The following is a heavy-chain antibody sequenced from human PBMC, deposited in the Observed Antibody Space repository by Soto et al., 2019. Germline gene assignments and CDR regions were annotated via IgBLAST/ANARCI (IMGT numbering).Heavy chain of an antibody. CDR2: ISYDGSNK. D-gene: IGHD3-3*02. J-gene: IGHJ6*02. CDR3: AKDRIFGVVTYYDGMDV. CDR1: GFTFSSYG. Sequence: ESGGGVVQPGRSLRLSCAASGFTFSSYGMHWVRQAPGKGLEWVAVISYDGSNKYYADSVKGRFTISRDNSKNTLYLQMNGLRAEDMAVYYCAKDRIFGVVTYYDGMDVWGQGTTVTVSS. V-gene: IGHV3-30*18.